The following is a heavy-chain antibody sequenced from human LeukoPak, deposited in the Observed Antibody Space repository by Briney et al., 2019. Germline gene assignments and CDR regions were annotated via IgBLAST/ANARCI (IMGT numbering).Heavy chain of an antibody. CDR3: ARRVERHITDHDAFDI. CDR2: IYPGDSDS. V-gene: IGHV5-51*01. J-gene: IGHJ3*02. Sequence: GESLKISCKGSGYSFTSYWIGWVRQMPGKGLEWMGIIYPGDSDSRYSPSFRGQVTISPDKSISTAYLQWSSLKASDTAMYYCARRVERHITDHDAFDIWGQGTMVTVSS. D-gene: IGHD2-21*01. CDR1: GYSFTSYW.